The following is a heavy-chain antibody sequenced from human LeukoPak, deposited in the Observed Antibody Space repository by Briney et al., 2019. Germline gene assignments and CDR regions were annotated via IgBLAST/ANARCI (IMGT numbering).Heavy chain of an antibody. V-gene: IGHV4-59*12. D-gene: IGHD3-3*01. CDR3: ARDKFLSTIFGVVTLMDV. CDR1: GGSISSYY. CDR2: IYYSGST. Sequence: ASETLSLTCTVSGGSISSYYWSWIRQPPGKGLEWIGCIYYSGSTNYNPSLKSRVTMSVDTSKNQFSLKLSSVTAADTAVYYCARDKFLSTIFGVVTLMDVWGQGTTVTVSS. J-gene: IGHJ6*02.